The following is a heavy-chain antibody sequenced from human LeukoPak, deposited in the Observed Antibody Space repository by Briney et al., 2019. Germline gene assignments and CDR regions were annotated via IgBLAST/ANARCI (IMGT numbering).Heavy chain of an antibody. V-gene: IGHV1-69*13. CDR3: ARDPPYYYGSGLPSYYFDY. CDR2: IIPIFGTA. J-gene: IGHJ4*02. Sequence: ASVKVSCKASGGTFSSYAISWVRQAPGQGLEWMGGIIPIFGTANYAQKFQGRVTITADESTSTAYMELSRLRSDDTAVYYCARDPPYYYGSGLPSYYFDYWGQGTLVTVSS. CDR1: GGTFSSYA. D-gene: IGHD3-10*01.